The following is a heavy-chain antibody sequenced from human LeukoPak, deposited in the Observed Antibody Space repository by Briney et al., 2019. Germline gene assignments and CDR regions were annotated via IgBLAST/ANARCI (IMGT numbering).Heavy chain of an antibody. J-gene: IGHJ3*02. D-gene: IGHD2-15*01. CDR2: IYYSGST. CDR1: GGSISSYY. V-gene: IGHV4-59*01. CDR3: AREIVVGAFDI. Sequence: SETLSLTCTVSGGSISSYYWSWIRQPPGKGLEWIGYIYYSGSTNYNPSLKSRVTISVHTSKNQFSLKLSSVTAADTAVYYCAREIVVGAFDIWGQGTMVTVSS.